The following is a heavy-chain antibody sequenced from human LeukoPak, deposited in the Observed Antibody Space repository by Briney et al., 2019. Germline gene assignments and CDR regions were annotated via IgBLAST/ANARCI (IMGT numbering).Heavy chain of an antibody. Sequence: AETLSLACTVSGGSISGYFWSWIRQPPGKGLEWIGYIYYTGSTTYPPSLTSRVTMSLDTSKNQFSLRLSSVTAADTAIYYCARYTTSTLPIWFDPWGQGTLVTVSS. CDR1: GGSISGYF. D-gene: IGHD2/OR15-2a*01. V-gene: IGHV4-59*08. J-gene: IGHJ5*02. CDR2: IYYTGST. CDR3: ARYTTSTLPIWFDP.